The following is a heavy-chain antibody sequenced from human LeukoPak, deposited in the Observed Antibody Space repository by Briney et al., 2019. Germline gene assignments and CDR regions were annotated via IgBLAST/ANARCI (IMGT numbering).Heavy chain of an antibody. D-gene: IGHD1-26*01. CDR3: ARDLSYYFDY. V-gene: IGHV1-2*06. CDR2: INLNSGGT. CDR1: GYTFTGYY. J-gene: IGHJ4*02. Sequence: ASVKVSXKASGYTFTGYYMHWVRQAPGQGLEWMGRINLNSGGTNYAQKFQGRVTMTRDTSISTAYMELSRLRSDDTAVYYCARDLSYYFDYWGQGTLVTVSS.